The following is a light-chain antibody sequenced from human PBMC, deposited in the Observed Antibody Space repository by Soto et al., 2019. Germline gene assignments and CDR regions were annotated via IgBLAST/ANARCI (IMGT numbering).Light chain of an antibody. CDR3: QQRSDWPPYT. V-gene: IGKV3-11*01. CDR1: QGIGRH. CDR2: DAS. J-gene: IGKJ2*01. Sequence: DIVLTQSPATLSLSPGDRVTLSCRTSQGIGRHLAWYQQRPGQPPRLLIFDASTRATGVPARFSGSGSGTDFTLTISSLEPEDFALYYCQQRSDWPPYTFGQGTKLEIK.